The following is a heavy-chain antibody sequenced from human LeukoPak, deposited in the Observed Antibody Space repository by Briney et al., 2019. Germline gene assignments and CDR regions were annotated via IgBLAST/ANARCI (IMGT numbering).Heavy chain of an antibody. CDR2: IRSGGIGT. D-gene: IGHD4-17*01. V-gene: IGHV3-23*01. CDR3: AKGSDSYGHYYVDN. Sequence: GGSLRLSCAASGFTFSSYAMSWVRQAPGKGLEWVSGIRSGGIGTSYADSVKGRFTISRDNFKNTLYLQMNSLRAEDTAVYYCAKGSDSYGHYYVDNWGQGTLVSVSS. CDR1: GFTFSSYA. J-gene: IGHJ4*02.